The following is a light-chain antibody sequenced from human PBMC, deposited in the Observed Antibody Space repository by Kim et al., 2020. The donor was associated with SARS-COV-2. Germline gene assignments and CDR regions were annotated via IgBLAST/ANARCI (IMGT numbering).Light chain of an antibody. CDR3: QQYGSSPR. V-gene: IGKV3-20*01. CDR2: GAS. Sequence: LSPGDRATLSCRASQSVSSNYVAWYQQKPGQTPRLLIYGASSRATGIPDRFSGSGSGTDFTLTISRLEPEDFAVYYCQQYGSSPRFGGGTKVDIK. J-gene: IGKJ4*01. CDR1: QSVSSNY.